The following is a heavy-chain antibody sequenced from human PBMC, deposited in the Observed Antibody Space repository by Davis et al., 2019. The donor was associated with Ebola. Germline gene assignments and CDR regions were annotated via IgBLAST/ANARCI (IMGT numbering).Heavy chain of an antibody. Sequence: AASVKVSCKASSYTFTSYGIHWMRQAPGQGPEWMGTLHPGADNTVNAQKFQGRVTMTKVTSTTTVYMELSSLRSDDTAVYYCARGDWNDVPTVWGQGTLVTVSS. D-gene: IGHD1-1*01. CDR2: LHPGADNT. CDR3: ARGDWNDVPTV. J-gene: IGHJ4*02. V-gene: IGHV1-46*01. CDR1: SYTFTSYG.